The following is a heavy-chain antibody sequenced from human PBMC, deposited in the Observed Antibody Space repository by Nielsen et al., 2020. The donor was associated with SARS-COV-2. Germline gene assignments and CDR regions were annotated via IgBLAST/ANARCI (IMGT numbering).Heavy chain of an antibody. CDR3: AKGGYSYGYDAFDI. CDR1: GFTFSSYA. CDR2: ISGSGGST. J-gene: IGHJ3*02. Sequence: GESLKISCAASGFTFSSYAMSWVRQAPGKGLEWVSAISGSGGSTYYADSVKGRFTISRDNSKNTLYLQMNSLRAEDTAVYYCAKGGYSYGYDAFDIWGQGTMVTVSS. D-gene: IGHD5-18*01. V-gene: IGHV3-23*01.